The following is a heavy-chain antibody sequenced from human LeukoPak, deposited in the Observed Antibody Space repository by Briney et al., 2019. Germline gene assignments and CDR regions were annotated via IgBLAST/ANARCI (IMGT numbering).Heavy chain of an antibody. CDR1: GYTFTGYY. CDR3: ARERNSGSYS. D-gene: IGHD1-26*01. Sequence: ASVKVSCKASGYTFTGYYMHWVRQAPGQGLEWMGGIIPIFGTANYAQKFQGRVTITADESTSTAYMELSSLRSEDTAVYYCARERNSGSYSWGQGTLVTVSS. CDR2: IIPIFGTA. V-gene: IGHV1-69*13. J-gene: IGHJ4*02.